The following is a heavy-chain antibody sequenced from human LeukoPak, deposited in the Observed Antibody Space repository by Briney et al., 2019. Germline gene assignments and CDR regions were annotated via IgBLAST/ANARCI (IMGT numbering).Heavy chain of an antibody. D-gene: IGHD3-22*01. CDR2: ISYDGSNK. CDR1: GFTFSSYG. CDR3: AKSTASGYSNDY. V-gene: IGHV3-30*18. Sequence: GRSLRLSCAASGFTFSSYGMHRVRQAPGKGLEWVAVISYDGSNKYYANSVKGRFTISRDNSKNTLYLQMNSLRAEDTAVYYCAKSTASGYSNDYWGQGTLVTVSS. J-gene: IGHJ4*02.